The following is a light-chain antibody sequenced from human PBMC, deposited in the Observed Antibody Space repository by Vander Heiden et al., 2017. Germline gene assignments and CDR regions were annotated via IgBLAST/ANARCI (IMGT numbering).Light chain of an antibody. CDR2: QDS. CDR3: QAWDAGVV. V-gene: IGLV3-1*01. CDR1: KLGDKY. J-gene: IGLJ2*01. Sequence: SSELTQPPPVSVSPGQTASITCSGDKLGDKYACWYQQKPGQSPLLVIYQDSKRPSGIPERFSGSNSGNTATLTISGTQAMDEADYYGQAWDAGVVFGGGTKLTVL.